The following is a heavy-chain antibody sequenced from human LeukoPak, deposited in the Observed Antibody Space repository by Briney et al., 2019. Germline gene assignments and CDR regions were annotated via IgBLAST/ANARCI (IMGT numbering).Heavy chain of an antibody. Sequence: PGRSLRLSCAASGFTFDDYAMHWVRQAPGKGLEWVSGISWNSGSIGYADSVMGRFTISRDNAKNSLCLQMNSLRAEDTALYYCAKDSIENYYDSSGYYDYWGQGTLVTVSS. D-gene: IGHD3-22*01. J-gene: IGHJ4*02. CDR1: GFTFDDYA. CDR2: ISWNSGSI. V-gene: IGHV3-9*01. CDR3: AKDSIENYYDSSGYYDY.